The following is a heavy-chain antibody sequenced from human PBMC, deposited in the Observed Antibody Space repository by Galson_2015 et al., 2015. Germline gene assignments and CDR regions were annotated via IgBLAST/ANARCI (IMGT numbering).Heavy chain of an antibody. J-gene: IGHJ5*02. CDR2: IYPGDSDT. CDR3: ARGEYSSSWYEDFWFDP. V-gene: IGHV5-51*01. CDR1: GYSFTSYW. D-gene: IGHD6-13*01. Sequence: QSGAEVKKPGESLTISCTGSGYSFTSYWIGWVRQMPGKGLEWMGIIYPGDSDTRYSPSFQGQVTISADKSISTAYLQWSSLKASDTAMYYCARGEYSSSWYEDFWFDPWGQGTLVTVSS.